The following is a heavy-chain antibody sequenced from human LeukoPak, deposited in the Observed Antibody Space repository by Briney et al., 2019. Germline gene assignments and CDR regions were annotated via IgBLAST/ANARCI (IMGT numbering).Heavy chain of an antibody. D-gene: IGHD3-10*01. CDR2: IYYSGST. Sequence: GSLRLSCAASGFTFSSYAMSWVRQPPGKGLEWIGSIYYSGSTYYNPSLKSRVTISVDTSKNQFSLKLSSVTAADTAVYYCASRSYYGSGSPWGQGTLVTVSS. CDR3: ASRSYYGSGSP. V-gene: IGHV4-39*01. J-gene: IGHJ5*02. CDR1: GFTFSSYA.